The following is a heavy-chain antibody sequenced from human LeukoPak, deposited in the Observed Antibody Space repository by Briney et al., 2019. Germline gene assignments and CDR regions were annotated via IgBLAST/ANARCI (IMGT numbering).Heavy chain of an antibody. V-gene: IGHV3-7*01. Sequence: GGSLRLSCAASGFTFSSYWLSWVCQAPGTGLEWVANIKQDGSEKYYVDSVKGRFTISRDNAKNYLYLQMNRLRAEDTAVYYCARDFGLDVWGKGTTVTVSS. CDR3: ARDFGLDV. D-gene: IGHD3-10*01. CDR1: GFTFSSYW. CDR2: IKQDGSEK. J-gene: IGHJ6*04.